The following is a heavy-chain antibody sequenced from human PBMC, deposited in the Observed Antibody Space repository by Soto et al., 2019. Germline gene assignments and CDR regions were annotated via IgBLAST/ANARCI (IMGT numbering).Heavy chain of an antibody. CDR3: ARAVAVPADFDY. CDR2: INAGNGNT. CDR1: GYTFTAYA. Sequence: QVQLVQSGAEEKKPGASVKVSCKASGYTFTAYAMHWVRQAPGQRLEWMGWINAGNGNTKYSQKFQGRVTITRETSASTAYMELGSLGSGDTAVYYCARAVAVPADFDYWGQGTLVTVSS. V-gene: IGHV1-3*05. D-gene: IGHD6-19*01. J-gene: IGHJ4*02.